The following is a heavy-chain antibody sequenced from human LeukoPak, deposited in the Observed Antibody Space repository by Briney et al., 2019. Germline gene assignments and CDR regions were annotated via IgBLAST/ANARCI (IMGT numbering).Heavy chain of an antibody. CDR1: GGSISSSNW. D-gene: IGHD3-22*01. CDR3: ATYYDTSGYRFDY. CDR2: IYHSGST. V-gene: IGHV4-4*02. Sequence: SGTLSLTCAVSGGSISSSNWWSWVRQPPGKGLEWIGEIYHSGSTNYNPSLKSRVTMSIDKSKNQFSLKVNSVTAADTAVYYCATYYDTSGYRFDYWGQGTLVTVSS. J-gene: IGHJ4*02.